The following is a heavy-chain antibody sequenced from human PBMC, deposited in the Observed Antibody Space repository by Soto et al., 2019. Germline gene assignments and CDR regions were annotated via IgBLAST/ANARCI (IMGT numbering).Heavy chain of an antibody. J-gene: IGHJ3*02. V-gene: IGHV4-59*08. CDR2: IYYSGST. CDR3: AKHVATTAFDI. Sequence: QVQLQESGPGLVKPSETLSLTCTVSGGSISSYYWSWIRQPPGKGLEWIGYIYYSGSTKCNPSLKSRVTISVDTSKNQFSLKLSSVTAADTAVYYCAKHVATTAFDIWGQETMVTVSS. CDR1: GGSISSYY. D-gene: IGHD1-1*01.